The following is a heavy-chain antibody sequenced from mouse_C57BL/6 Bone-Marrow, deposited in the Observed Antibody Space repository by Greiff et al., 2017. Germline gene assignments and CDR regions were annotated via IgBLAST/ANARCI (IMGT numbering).Heavy chain of an antibody. CDR3: ARRGYSNLGY. Sequence: QVQLQQSGAELVKPGASVKLSCKASGYTFTSYWMQWVKQRPGQGLEWIGEIDPSDSYTNYNQKFKGKATLTVDTSSSPAYMQLSSLTSEDSAVYYCARRGYSNLGYWGQGTTLTVSS. V-gene: IGHV1-50*01. CDR1: GYTFTSYW. CDR2: IDPSDSYT. J-gene: IGHJ2*01. D-gene: IGHD2-5*01.